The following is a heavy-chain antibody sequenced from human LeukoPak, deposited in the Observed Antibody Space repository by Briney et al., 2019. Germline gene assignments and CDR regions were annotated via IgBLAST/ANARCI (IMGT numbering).Heavy chain of an antibody. J-gene: IGHJ4*02. CDR1: GFTFSSYA. V-gene: IGHV3-30-3*01. CDR2: ISYDGSNK. Sequence: GGSLRLSCAASGFTFSSYAMHWVRQAPGKGLEWVAVISYDGSNKYYADSVKGRFTISRDNAKNSLYLQMNSLRAEDTAVYYCARDRYGGYDFDYWGQGTLVTVSS. D-gene: IGHD5-12*01. CDR3: ARDRYGGYDFDY.